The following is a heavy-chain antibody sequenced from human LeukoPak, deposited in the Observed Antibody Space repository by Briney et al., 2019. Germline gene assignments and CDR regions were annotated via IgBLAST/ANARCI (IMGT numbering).Heavy chain of an antibody. CDR3: ARERDSSGFETY. D-gene: IGHD6-19*01. CDR1: GFTVSSNY. CDR2: IYSGGST. J-gene: IGHJ4*02. Sequence: GGSLRLFCAASGFTVSSNYMSWVRQAPGKGLEWVSVIYSGGSTYYADSVKGRFTISRDNSKNTLYLQMNSLRAEDTAVYYCARERDSSGFETYWGQGTLVTVSS. V-gene: IGHV3-53*01.